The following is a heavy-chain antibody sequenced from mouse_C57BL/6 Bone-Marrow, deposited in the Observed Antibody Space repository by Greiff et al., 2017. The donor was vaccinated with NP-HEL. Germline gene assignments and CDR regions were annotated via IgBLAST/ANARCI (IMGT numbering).Heavy chain of an antibody. V-gene: IGHV14-4*01. J-gene: IGHJ2*01. CDR2: IDPENGDT. Sequence: EVQLQQSGAELVRPGASVQLSCTASGFNIKDDYMHWVRQRPEQGLEWIGWIDPENGDTEYASKFQGKATITADTSSNTAYLQLSSLTSEDTAVYYCTTTVVATRGYFDDWGQGTTLTVSS. D-gene: IGHD1-1*01. CDR3: TTTVVATRGYFDD. CDR1: GFNIKDDY.